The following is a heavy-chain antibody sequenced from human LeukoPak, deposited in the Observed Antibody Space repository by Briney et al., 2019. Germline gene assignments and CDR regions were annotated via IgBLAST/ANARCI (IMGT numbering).Heavy chain of an antibody. Sequence: ASVKVSCKASGYTFTSYGISWVRQVPGQGLEWMGWISAYNGNTNYAQKLQGRFTMTTDTSTSTAYMELRSLRSDDTAVYYCARERATPGYCSSTSCYLNWFDPWGQGTLVTVSS. CDR2: ISAYNGNT. D-gene: IGHD2-2*01. CDR3: ARERATPGYCSSTSCYLNWFDP. V-gene: IGHV1-18*01. J-gene: IGHJ5*02. CDR1: GYTFTSYG.